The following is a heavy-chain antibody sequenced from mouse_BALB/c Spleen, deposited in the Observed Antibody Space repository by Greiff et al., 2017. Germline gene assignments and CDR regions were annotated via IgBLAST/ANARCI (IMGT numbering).Heavy chain of an antibody. D-gene: IGHD2-1*01. CDR3: ARDQEGNYVGWYFDV. CDR1: GFTFSSYA. CDR2: ISSGGSYT. Sequence: EVKVVESGGGLVKPGGSLKLSCAASGFTFSSYAMSWVRQSPEKRLEWVAEISSGGSYTYYPDTVTGRFTISRDNAKNTLYLEMSSLRSEDTAMYYCARDQEGNYVGWYFDVWGAGTTVTVSS. J-gene: IGHJ1*01. V-gene: IGHV5-9-4*01.